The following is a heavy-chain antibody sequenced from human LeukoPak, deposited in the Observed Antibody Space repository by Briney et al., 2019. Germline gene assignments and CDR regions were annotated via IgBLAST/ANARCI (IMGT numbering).Heavy chain of an antibody. J-gene: IGHJ6*02. CDR2: IKQDGSEK. CDR3: ARARYGYSYYYGMDV. D-gene: IGHD5-18*01. CDR1: GFTFSNYW. V-gene: IGHV3-7*05. Sequence: PGGSLSLSCTASGFTFSNYWMSWVRQTPEKGLEWVANIKQDGSEKVYLDSVKGRFTISRDNAQTSLYLHMNSLRAEDTAVYYCARARYGYSYYYGMDVWGQGTTVTVSS.